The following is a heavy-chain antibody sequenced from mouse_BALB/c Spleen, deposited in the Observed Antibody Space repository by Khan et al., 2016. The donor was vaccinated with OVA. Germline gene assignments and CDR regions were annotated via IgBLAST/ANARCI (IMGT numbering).Heavy chain of an antibody. V-gene: IGHV5-6-3*01. CDR3: ARMARTIN. CDR2: INSNGGST. CDR1: GFTFSSYG. Sequence: EVQLVESGGGLVQPGGSLKLSCAASGFTFSSYGMSWVRQTPDKRLELVATINSNGGSTYYPYSGKGRFTISIDNAKNTLYQQMSSQESEDTAMYYCARMARTINWGQGTTLTVSS. J-gene: IGHJ2*01.